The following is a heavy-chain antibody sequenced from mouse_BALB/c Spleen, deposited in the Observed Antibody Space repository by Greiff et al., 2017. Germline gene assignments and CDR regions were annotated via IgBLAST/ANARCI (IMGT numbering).Heavy chain of an antibody. J-gene: IGHJ4*01. Sequence: QVQLKESGAELVRPGASVTLSCKASGYTFTDYEMHWVKQTPVHGLEWIGAIDPETGGTAYNQKFKGKATLTADKSSSTAYMELRSLTSEDSAVYYCTRSTIGAMDYWGQGTSVTVSS. D-gene: IGHD2-1*01. CDR1: GYTFTDYE. CDR3: TRSTIGAMDY. V-gene: IGHV1-15*01. CDR2: IDPETGGT.